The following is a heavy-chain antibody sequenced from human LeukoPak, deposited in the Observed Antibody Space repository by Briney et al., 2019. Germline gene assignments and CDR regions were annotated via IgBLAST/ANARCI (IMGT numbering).Heavy chain of an antibody. J-gene: IGHJ6*02. Sequence: SETLSLTCAVYGGSFSGYYWSWIRQPPGKGLEWIGEINHSGSTNYNPSLKSRVTISVDTSKNQFSLKLSSVTAADTAVYYCASARFTPDYYYGMDVWGQGTTVTVSS. CDR2: INHSGST. CDR3: ASARFTPDYYYGMDV. V-gene: IGHV4-34*01. D-gene: IGHD2-15*01. CDR1: GGSFSGYY.